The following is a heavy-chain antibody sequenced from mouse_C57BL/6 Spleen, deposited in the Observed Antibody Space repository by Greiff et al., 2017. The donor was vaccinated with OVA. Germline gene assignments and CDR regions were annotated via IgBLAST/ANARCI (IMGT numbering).Heavy chain of an antibody. CDR2: IYPRSGNT. V-gene: IGHV1-81*01. CDR1: GYTFTSYG. D-gene: IGHD2-3*01. J-gene: IGHJ4*01. Sequence: VMLVESGAELARPGASVKLSCKASGYTFTSYGISWVKQRTGQGLEWIGEIYPRSGNTYYNEKFKGKATLTADKSSSTAYMELRSLTSEDSAVYFCARDGYYEEGTVYYAMDYWGQGTSVTVSS. CDR3: ARDGYYEEGTVYYAMDY.